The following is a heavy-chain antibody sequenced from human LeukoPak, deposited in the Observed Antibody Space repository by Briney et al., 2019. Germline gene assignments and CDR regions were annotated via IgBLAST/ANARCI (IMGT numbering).Heavy chain of an antibody. Sequence: PGGSLRLSCAASGFTFSSYGMHWVRQAPGKGLEWVAFIRYDGSNKYYADSVKGRFTISRDNSKNTLYLQMNSLETEDTAVYFCSGGKLGGYFHNWPRDFDCWGQGTLVIVSS. CDR2: IRYDGSNK. J-gene: IGHJ4*02. D-gene: IGHD5-12*01. CDR3: SGGKLGGYFHNWPRDFDC. CDR1: GFTFSSYG. V-gene: IGHV3-30*02.